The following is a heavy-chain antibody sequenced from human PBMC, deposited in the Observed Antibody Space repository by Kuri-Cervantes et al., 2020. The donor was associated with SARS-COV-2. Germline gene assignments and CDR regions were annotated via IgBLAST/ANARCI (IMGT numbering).Heavy chain of an antibody. CDR3: ARGIAVAGMFDY. V-gene: IGHV3-53*01. CDR1: GFTVSSNY. D-gene: IGHD6-19*01. J-gene: IGHJ4*02. Sequence: GGSLRLSCAASGFTVSSNYMSWVRQAPGKGLEWVSVIYSGGSTYYADSVKGRFTISRDNSKNTLYLQMNSPRAEGTAVYYCARGIAVAGMFDYWGQGTLVTVSS. CDR2: IYSGGST.